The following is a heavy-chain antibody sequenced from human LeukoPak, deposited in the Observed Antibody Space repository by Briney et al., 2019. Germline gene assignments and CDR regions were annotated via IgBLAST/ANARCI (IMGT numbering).Heavy chain of an antibody. V-gene: IGHV3-23*01. D-gene: IGHD6-13*01. J-gene: IGHJ4*02. CDR1: GFTFSIYA. Sequence: GGSLRLSCAASGFTFSIYAMSWVRQAPGKGLEWVSAISGSGGSTYYADSVKGRFTISRDNSKNTLYLQMNSLRAEDTAVYYCARFKDAGIAAAGTFVRGEGFDYWGQGTLVTVSS. CDR3: ARFKDAGIAAAGTFVRGEGFDY. CDR2: ISGSGGST.